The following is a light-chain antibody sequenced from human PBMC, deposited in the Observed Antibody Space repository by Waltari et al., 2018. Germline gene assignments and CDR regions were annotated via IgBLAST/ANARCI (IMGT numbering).Light chain of an antibody. V-gene: IGKV1-5*03. CDR2: EAS. CDR1: QYIDSW. Sequence: DIQMTQSPSTLSASVGDRVTITCRASQYIDSWLTWYQQKPGKAPNLLIYEASNLESGVPARFSGSGSGTEFTLTISSLQPDDFATYYCQHYKNYPRTFGQGTEVEIK. J-gene: IGKJ1*01. CDR3: QHYKNYPRT.